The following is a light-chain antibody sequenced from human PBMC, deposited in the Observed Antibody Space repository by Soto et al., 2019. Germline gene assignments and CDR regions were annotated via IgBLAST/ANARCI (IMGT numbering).Light chain of an antibody. CDR3: QQLWTYPLT. J-gene: IGKJ4*01. Sequence: DTQLTQSPSFLSASVGDRVTIACRTSQGVSRSVGWYQQKPGTAPKLLISAASTLNSGVPSRFSGSGSGTDFTLTISSLQPEDFATYYCQQLWTYPLTFGGGTKVEI. CDR2: AAS. V-gene: IGKV1-9*01. CDR1: QGVSRS.